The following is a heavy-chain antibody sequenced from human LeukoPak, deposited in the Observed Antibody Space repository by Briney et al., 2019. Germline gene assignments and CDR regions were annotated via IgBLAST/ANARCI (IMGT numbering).Heavy chain of an antibody. D-gene: IGHD6-13*01. CDR2: ISSSSSSTI. CDR1: GFTFSSYS. V-gene: IGHV3-48*02. J-gene: IGHJ4*02. CDR3: ARVGVSSWPGFDY. Sequence: GGSLRLSCAASGFTFSSYSMNWVRQAPGRGLEWVSVISSSSSSTIYYADSVKGRFTISRDNAKNSLYLQMNSLRDEDTAVYYCARVGVSSWPGFDYWGQGTLVTVSS.